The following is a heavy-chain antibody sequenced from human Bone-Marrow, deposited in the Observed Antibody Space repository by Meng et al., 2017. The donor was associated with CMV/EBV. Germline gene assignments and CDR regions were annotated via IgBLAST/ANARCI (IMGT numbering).Heavy chain of an antibody. CDR3: ARDQGGL. D-gene: IGHD3-16*01. J-gene: IGHJ4*02. V-gene: IGHV4-39*07. CDR2: IYYSGST. CDR1: GGSISSSSYY. Sequence: SETLSLTCTVSGGSISSSSYYWGWIRQPPGKGLEWIGSIYYSGSTYYNPSLKSRVTISVDTSKNQFSLKLTSVTAADTAVYYCARDQGGLWGQGTRVTVSS.